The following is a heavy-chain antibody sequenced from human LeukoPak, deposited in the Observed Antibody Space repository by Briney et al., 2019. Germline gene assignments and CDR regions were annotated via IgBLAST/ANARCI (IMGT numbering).Heavy chain of an antibody. CDR3: ARAVVGATISFDP. D-gene: IGHD1-26*01. CDR1: GYTFTNYD. CDR2: ISAYNGNT. V-gene: IGHV1-18*01. J-gene: IGHJ5*02. Sequence: GASVKVSCKASGYTFTNYDITWVRQPPGQGLEWMGWISAYNGNTNYAQKLQGRVTMTTDTSTNTAYMELRSLRSDDTAVYYCARAVVGATISFDPWGQGTLVTVSS.